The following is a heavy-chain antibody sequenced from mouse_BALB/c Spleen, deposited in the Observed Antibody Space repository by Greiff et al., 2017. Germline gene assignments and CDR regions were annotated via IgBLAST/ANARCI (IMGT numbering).Heavy chain of an antibody. CDR2: IYPGDGDT. J-gene: IGHJ4*01. CDR3: ARAVDAMDY. Sequence: QVQLQQSGPELVKPGASVKISCKASGYAFSSSWMNWVKQRPGQGLEWIGRIYPGDGDTNYNGKFKGKATLTADKSSSTAYMQLSSLTSVDSAVYFCARAVDAMDYWGQGTSVTVSS. V-gene: IGHV1-82*01. CDR1: GYAFSSSW. D-gene: IGHD1-1*01.